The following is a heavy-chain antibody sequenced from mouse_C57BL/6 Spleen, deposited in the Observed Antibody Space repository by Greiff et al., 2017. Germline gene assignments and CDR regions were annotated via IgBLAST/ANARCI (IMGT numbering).Heavy chain of an antibody. Sequence: EVQLQQSGPELVKPGASVKISCKASGYTFTDYYMNWVKQSHGKSLEWIGDINPNNGGTSYNQKFKGKATLTVDKSSSTAYMELRSLTSEDSAVYYCARGDYSKDYWGQGTTLTVSS. D-gene: IGHD2-5*01. CDR3: ARGDYSKDY. V-gene: IGHV1-26*01. CDR1: GYTFTDYY. J-gene: IGHJ2*01. CDR2: INPNNGGT.